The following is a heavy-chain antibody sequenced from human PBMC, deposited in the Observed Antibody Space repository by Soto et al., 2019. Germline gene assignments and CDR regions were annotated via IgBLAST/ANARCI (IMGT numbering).Heavy chain of an antibody. CDR1: GYTFTTYG. CDR3: ARATPPNQLPGSLFDP. Sequence: QVQLVQSGAEVMKPGASLRVSCKASGYTFTTYGIIWVRQAPGQGLEWMGWINPYSGNTNYAQKLQGRVTMTTDTSTSTAYMDLESLTSDDTAVYYCARATPPNQLPGSLFDPWGQGTLVTVSS. V-gene: IGHV1-18*01. D-gene: IGHD2-2*01. CDR2: INPYSGNT. J-gene: IGHJ5*02.